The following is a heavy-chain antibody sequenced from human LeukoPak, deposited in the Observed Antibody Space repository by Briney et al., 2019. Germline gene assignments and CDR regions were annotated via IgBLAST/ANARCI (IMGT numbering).Heavy chain of an antibody. CDR1: GGSISSSSYY. CDR2: IYYSGST. CDR3: ARVPSSGQTLYFQH. Sequence: PSETLSLTCTVSGGSISSSSYYWGWIRQPPGKGLEWIGSIYYSGSTYYNPSLKSRVTISVDTSKNQFSLKLSSVTAADTAVYYCARVPSSGQTLYFQHWGQGTLVTVSS. D-gene: IGHD3-22*01. V-gene: IGHV4-39*01. J-gene: IGHJ1*01.